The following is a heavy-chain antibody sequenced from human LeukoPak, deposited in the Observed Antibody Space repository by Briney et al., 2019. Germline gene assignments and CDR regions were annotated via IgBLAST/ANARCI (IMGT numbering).Heavy chain of an antibody. V-gene: IGHV4-59*10. CDR2: IYTSGST. CDR3: ATISSGWGS. CDR1: GGSFSGYY. Sequence: SETLSLTCAVYGGSFSGYYWSWIRQPPGKGLEWIGRIYTSGSTNYNPSLKSRVTMSVDTSKNQFSLKLSSVTAADTAVYYCATISSGWGSWGQGTLVTVSS. J-gene: IGHJ4*02. D-gene: IGHD6-19*01.